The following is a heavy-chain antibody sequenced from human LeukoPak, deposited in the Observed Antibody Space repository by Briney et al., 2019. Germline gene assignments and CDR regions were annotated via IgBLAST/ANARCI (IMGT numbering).Heavy chain of an antibody. Sequence: KPSETLSLTCTVSGGSISSYYWSWIRQPPGKGLEWIGYIYYSGSTNYNPSLKSRVTISVDTSKNQFSLRLSSVTAADTAVYYCARDHVKLGSNFHPFDAFDIWGQGTMVTVSS. CDR3: ARDHVKLGSNFHPFDAFDI. CDR2: IYYSGST. CDR1: GGSISSYY. D-gene: IGHD7-27*01. V-gene: IGHV4-59*01. J-gene: IGHJ3*02.